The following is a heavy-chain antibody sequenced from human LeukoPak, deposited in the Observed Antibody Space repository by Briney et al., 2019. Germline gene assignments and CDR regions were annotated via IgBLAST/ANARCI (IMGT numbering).Heavy chain of an antibody. J-gene: IGHJ4*02. CDR3: ARDIITIFGVVIVALDY. V-gene: IGHV1-69*13. Sequence: ASGKVSCKASGCTFTPYGISGVRQAPGQGLGWMGGIIPIFGTANYAQKFQGRVTITADESTSTAYMELSSLRSEDTAVYYCARDIITIFGVVIVALDYWGQGTLVTVSS. CDR2: IIPIFGTA. D-gene: IGHD3-3*01. CDR1: GCTFTPYG.